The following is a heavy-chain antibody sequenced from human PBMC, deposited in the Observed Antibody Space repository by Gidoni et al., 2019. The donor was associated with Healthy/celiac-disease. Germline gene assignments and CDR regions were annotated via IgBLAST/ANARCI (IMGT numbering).Heavy chain of an antibody. D-gene: IGHD2-2*01. Sequence: EVQLVGSGGGLVQPGGSLRLSCAASGFTFSSYEMNWVRQAPGKGLEWVSYISSSGSTIYYADSVKGRFTISRDNAKNSLYLQMNSLRAEDTAVYYCARGGDIVVVPAARMDVWGQGTTVTVSS. CDR1: GFTFSSYE. CDR2: ISSSGSTI. J-gene: IGHJ6*02. CDR3: ARGGDIVVVPAARMDV. V-gene: IGHV3-48*03.